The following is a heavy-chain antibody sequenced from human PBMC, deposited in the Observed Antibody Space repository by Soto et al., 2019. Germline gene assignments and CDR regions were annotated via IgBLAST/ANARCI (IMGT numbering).Heavy chain of an antibody. V-gene: IGHV3-23*01. D-gene: IGHD3-3*01. CDR1: GFTFSSYA. CDR3: AQDIAIFGVPPSNDRFDP. CDR2: ISGSGGST. J-gene: IGHJ5*02. Sequence: EVQLLESGGGLVQPGGSLRLSCAASGFTFSSYAMSWVRQAPGKGLEWVSAISGSGGSTYYADSVKGRFTISRDNSKNTLKMHMNSLRAEDTAVYYCAQDIAIFGVPPSNDRFDPGGQGTLVTVSS.